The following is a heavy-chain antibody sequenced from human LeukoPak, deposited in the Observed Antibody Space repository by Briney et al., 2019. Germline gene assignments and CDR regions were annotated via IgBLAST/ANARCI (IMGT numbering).Heavy chain of an antibody. J-gene: IGHJ4*02. CDR1: GGSIRSSNW. V-gene: IGHV4-4*02. Sequence: SGTVSLTCGVSGGSIRSSNWWSWVRPRPGKGLEGIGEIYHSGSTNYNPSVKSRVTISVDKSKNQFSLKLSSVTAADTAVYYCASRDARGSYCYWGQGTLVTVSS. CDR2: IYHSGST. D-gene: IGHD1-26*01. CDR3: ASRDARGSYCY.